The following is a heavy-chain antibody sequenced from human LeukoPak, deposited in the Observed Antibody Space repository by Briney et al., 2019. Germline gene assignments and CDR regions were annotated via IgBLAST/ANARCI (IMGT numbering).Heavy chain of an antibody. CDR1: GFTFSNFG. CDR2: ISYDGGEQ. Sequence: PGMSLRLSCAASGFTFSNFGMHWVRQAPGKGLEGVAVISYDGGEQHYGDSVKGRFSISRDDSRSTVYLQMNRLTAEDTAVYYCARVRARVVANRGGMDVWGQGTTVTVSS. V-gene: IGHV3-30*03. J-gene: IGHJ6*02. D-gene: IGHD2-15*01. CDR3: ARVRARVVANRGGMDV.